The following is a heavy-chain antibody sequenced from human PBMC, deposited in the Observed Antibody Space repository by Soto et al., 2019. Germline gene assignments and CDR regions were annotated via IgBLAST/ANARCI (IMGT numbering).Heavy chain of an antibody. V-gene: IGHV1-69*13. J-gene: IGHJ6*02. CDR2: IIPIFGTA. CDR3: AVGLCGGDRNLYCYYYGMDV. D-gene: IGHD2-21*02. Sequence: ASVKVSCKASGGTFSSYAISWVRQAPGQGLEWMGGIIPIFGTANYAQKFQGGVTITADESTSTAYMGLSSLRSEDTAVYYCAVGLCGGDRNLYCYYYGMDVWGQGTTVTVSS. CDR1: GGTFSSYA.